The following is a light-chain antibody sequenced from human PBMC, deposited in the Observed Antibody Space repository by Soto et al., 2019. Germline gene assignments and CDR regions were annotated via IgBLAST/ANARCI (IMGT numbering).Light chain of an antibody. CDR1: SSDVGGYNY. CDR3: SSYAGSSNV. Sequence: QSALTQPPSASGSPAQSVAISCTGTSSDVGGYNYVSWYQQHPGKAPKLMIYEVNKRPSGVPDRLSGSKSGNTASLTVSGLQAEDEADYYCSSYAGSSNVFGTGTKVTVL. CDR2: EVN. V-gene: IGLV2-8*01. J-gene: IGLJ1*01.